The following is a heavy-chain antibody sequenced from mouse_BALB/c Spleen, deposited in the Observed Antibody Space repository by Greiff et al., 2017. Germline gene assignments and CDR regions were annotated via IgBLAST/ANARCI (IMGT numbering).Heavy chain of an antibody. CDR3: ARDGGPYYFDY. J-gene: IGHJ3*01. CDR2: INSNGGST. CDR1: GFTFSSYG. V-gene: IGHV5-6-3*01. Sequence: DVMLVESGGGLVQPGGSLKLSCAASGFTFSSYGMSWVRQTPDKRLELVATINSNGGSTYYPDSVKGRFTISRDNAKNTLYLQMSSLKSEDTAMYYCARDGGPYYFDYWGQGTLVTVYA. D-gene: IGHD2-4*01.